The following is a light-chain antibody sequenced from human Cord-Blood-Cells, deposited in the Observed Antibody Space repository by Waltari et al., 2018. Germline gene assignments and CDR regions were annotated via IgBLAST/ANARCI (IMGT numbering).Light chain of an antibody. CDR1: QSISSY. J-gene: IGKJ2*01. CDR3: QQSYSTPRT. V-gene: IGKV1-39*01. Sequence: IQMTQSPSSLSASVGDRVTITCRASQSISSYLNWYQQKPGKAPNLLIYAASSLQSGVPSRFSGSGSGTDFTLTISSLQPEDFATYYCQQSYSTPRTFCQGTKLEIK. CDR2: AAS.